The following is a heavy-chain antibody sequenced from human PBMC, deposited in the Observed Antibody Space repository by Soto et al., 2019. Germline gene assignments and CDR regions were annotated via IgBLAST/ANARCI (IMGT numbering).Heavy chain of an antibody. CDR3: AKVRYWVAALGTPSSYGMDV. CDR1: GFTFSSYA. D-gene: IGHD6-6*01. J-gene: IGHJ6*02. V-gene: IGHV3-23*01. Sequence: GGSLRLSCAASGFTFSSYAMSWVRQAPGKGLEWVSAISGSGGSTYYADSVKGRFTISRDNSKNTLYLQMNSLRAEDTAVYYCAKVRYWVAALGTPSSYGMDVWGQGTTVTVSS. CDR2: ISGSGGST.